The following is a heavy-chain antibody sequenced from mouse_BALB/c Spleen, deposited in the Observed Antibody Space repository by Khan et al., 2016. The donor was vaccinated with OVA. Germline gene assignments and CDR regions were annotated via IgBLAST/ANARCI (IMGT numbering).Heavy chain of an antibody. CDR2: LSSGGDYT. D-gene: IGHD1-1*01. CDR1: GFTFSTYA. J-gene: IGHJ3*01. V-gene: IGHV5-9-3*01. Sequence: EVQLVESGGGLVKPGGPLKLSCTTSGFTFSTYAMSWVRQTPEKRLEGVATLSSGGDYTYYPDSVKGRFPISRDNAKSTLYLQLSSLRSEETAMYYCARHNYGPFAYWGQGTLVTVSA. CDR3: ARHNYGPFAY.